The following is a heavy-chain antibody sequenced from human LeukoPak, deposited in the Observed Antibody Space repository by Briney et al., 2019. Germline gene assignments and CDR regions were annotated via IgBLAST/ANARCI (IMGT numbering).Heavy chain of an antibody. CDR2: INAYNGNT. J-gene: IGHJ6*03. CDR1: GYTFTSYG. CDR3: AKFVNFGNYYYYYYMDV. D-gene: IGHD3-16*01. Sequence: ASVKVSCKASGYTFTSYGISWVRQAPGQGLEWMGWINAYNGNTNYAQKLQGRVTMTTDTSTSTAYMELRSLRSDDTAVYYCAKFVNFGNYYYYYYMDVWGKGTTVTVSS. V-gene: IGHV1-18*01.